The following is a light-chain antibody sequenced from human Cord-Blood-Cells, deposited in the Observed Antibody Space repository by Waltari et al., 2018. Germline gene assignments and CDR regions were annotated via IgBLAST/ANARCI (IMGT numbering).Light chain of an antibody. J-gene: IGLJ2*01. CDR3: SSYTSSSTLVV. Sequence: QSALTQPASVSGSPGQSITISCTGTSSDVGGYNYVSWYKKPPGKAPKLMIYDVSNRPSGVSNRFSGSRSGNTASLSISGLQAEYEADYYCSSYTSSSTLVVFGGGTKLTVL. CDR2: DVS. V-gene: IGLV2-14*01. CDR1: SSDVGGYNY.